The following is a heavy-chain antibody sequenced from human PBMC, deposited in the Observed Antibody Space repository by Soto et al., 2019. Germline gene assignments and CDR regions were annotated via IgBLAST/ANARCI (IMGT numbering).Heavy chain of an antibody. J-gene: IGHJ3*02. Sequence: SSETLSLTCTVSGGSISSYYWSWIRQPPGKGQEWIGYIYYSGSTNYNPSLKSRVTLSVDTSKNQFSLKLTSVTAADTAVYFCARRSYCSGGSCYSEGAFDIWGQGTMVTVSS. CDR1: GGSISSYY. CDR2: IYYSGST. V-gene: IGHV4-59*08. D-gene: IGHD2-15*01. CDR3: ARRSYCSGGSCYSEGAFDI.